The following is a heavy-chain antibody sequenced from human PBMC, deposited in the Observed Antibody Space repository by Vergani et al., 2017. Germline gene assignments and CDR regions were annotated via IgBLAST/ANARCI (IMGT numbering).Heavy chain of an antibody. CDR2: IYYSGST. V-gene: IGHV4-30-4*08. CDR1: ADSISSGSYY. D-gene: IGHD3-22*01. J-gene: IGHJ4*02. CDR3: ARGSGSGYYSPFDY. Sequence: QLQLQQSGPGLVKPSETLFLTCTVSADSISSGSYYWGWIRQPPGKSLEWIGSIYYSGSTYYNPSLKSRVTISVDTSKNQFSLKLSSVTAADTAVYYCARGSGSGYYSPFDYWGQGTLVTVSS.